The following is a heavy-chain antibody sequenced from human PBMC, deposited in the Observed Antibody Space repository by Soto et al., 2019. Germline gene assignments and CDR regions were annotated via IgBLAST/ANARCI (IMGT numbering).Heavy chain of an antibody. CDR3: GRHGLVPIDY. J-gene: IGHJ4*02. Sequence: PSETLSLTCTVSGGSISSSTYYWGWIRQPPGKGLEWIGSIYYSGGSYYNPSLKSRVTISVDTSKNQFSLKLSSVTAADTAVYYRGRHGLVPIDYWGQGTLVTVSS. CDR2: IYYSGGS. D-gene: IGHD2-8*02. CDR1: GGSISSSTYY. V-gene: IGHV4-39*01.